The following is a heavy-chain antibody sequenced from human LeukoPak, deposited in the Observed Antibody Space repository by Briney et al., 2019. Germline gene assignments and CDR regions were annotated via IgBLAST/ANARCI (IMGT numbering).Heavy chain of an antibody. D-gene: IGHD4-17*01. V-gene: IGHV3-30*18. J-gene: IGHJ4*02. CDR1: GFSFSKYG. CDR3: AKLTYGDYPFDY. Sequence: AGGSLRLSCAASGFSFSKYGMHWVRQAPGKGLEWVAVISYDGRNKYYTDSVKGRITISRDNSKNTLYLQMNSLRAEDTAVYYCAKLTYGDYPFDYWGQGTLVTVSS. CDR2: ISYDGRNK.